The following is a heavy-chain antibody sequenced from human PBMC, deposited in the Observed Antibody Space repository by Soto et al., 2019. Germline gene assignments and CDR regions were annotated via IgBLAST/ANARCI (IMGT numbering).Heavy chain of an antibody. J-gene: IGHJ6*02. CDR3: APPHYHEYYDSMDV. CDR2: INWNDDK. V-gene: IGHV2-5*01. Sequence: QITLKESGPTLVKPTQTLTLTCTFSGFSLSTSGVGVGWISQPQVKTLEWLALINWNDDKRYSPSLKSRLTITKDTSKNQVVLTMTNMDPVDTAPYYCAPPHYHEYYDSMDVWGQGTTVTVSS. D-gene: IGHD3-22*01. CDR1: GFSLSTSGVG.